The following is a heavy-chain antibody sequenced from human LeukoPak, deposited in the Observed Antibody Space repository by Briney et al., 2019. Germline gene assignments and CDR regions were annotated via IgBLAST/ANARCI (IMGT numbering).Heavy chain of an antibody. J-gene: IGHJ3*02. CDR2: ISGSGGST. V-gene: IGHV3-23*01. CDR3: ARAEDAFDI. Sequence: GGSLRLSCAASGFTFSSYAMSWVRQAPGKGLEWVSAISGSGGSTYYADSVKGRFTISRDNAKNSLYLQMNSLRAEDTAVYYCARAEDAFDIWGQGTMVTVSS. D-gene: IGHD1-14*01. CDR1: GFTFSSYA.